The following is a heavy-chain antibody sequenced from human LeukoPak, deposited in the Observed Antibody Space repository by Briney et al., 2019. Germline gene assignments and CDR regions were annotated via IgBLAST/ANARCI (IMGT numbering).Heavy chain of an antibody. V-gene: IGHV6-1*01. CDR1: GDSVSSNSAT. D-gene: IGHD3-10*01. CDR3: TREKGTMVRGVKYEQHGKDV. Sequence: SQTLSLTCAISGDSVSSNSATWNWIRQSPSRGLEWLGRTYYKSKWYSDYAVSVRSRVTINPDTSKNQFSLQLKSVTPEDTAVYYCTREKGTMVRGVKYEQHGKDVWGQGTTVIVSS. J-gene: IGHJ6*02. CDR2: TYYKSKWYS.